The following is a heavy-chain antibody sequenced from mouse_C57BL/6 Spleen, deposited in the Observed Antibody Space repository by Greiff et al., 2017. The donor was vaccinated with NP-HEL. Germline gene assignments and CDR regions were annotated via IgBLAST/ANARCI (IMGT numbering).Heavy chain of an antibody. Sequence: QVQLQQSGPGLVQPSQSLSITCTVSGFSLTSYGVHWVRQSPGKGLEWLGVIWSGGSTDSNAAFISRLSISKDNSKSQVFFKMSRTQADDTAIYYCTRNARDHDYSFDYWGQGTSLTVSS. V-gene: IGHV2-2*01. CDR2: IWSGGST. D-gene: IGHD2-4*01. J-gene: IGHJ2*02. CDR1: GFSLTSYG. CDR3: TRNARDHDYSFDY.